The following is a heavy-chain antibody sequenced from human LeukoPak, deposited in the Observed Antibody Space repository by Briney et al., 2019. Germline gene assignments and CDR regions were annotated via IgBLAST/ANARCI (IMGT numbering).Heavy chain of an antibody. CDR3: ARDTAMVPYFDY. V-gene: IGHV3-21*01. CDR2: ISSSSSYI. Sequence: PGGSLRLSCAASGFTFSSYSMNWVRQAPGKGLEWVSSISSSSSYIYYADSVKGRFTISRDNAKNSLYLQMNSLRAEDTAVYYCARDTAMVPYFDYWGQGTLVTVSS. D-gene: IGHD5-18*01. J-gene: IGHJ4*02. CDR1: GFTFSSYS.